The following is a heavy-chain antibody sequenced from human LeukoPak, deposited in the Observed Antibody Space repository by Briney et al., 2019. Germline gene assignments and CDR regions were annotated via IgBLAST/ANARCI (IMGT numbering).Heavy chain of an antibody. J-gene: IGHJ3*02. CDR2: IHNGGST. Sequence: SETLPLTCTVAGGSISGNYWSWIRQPPGKGLEWMGYIHNGGSTNYNPSLKSRVTISVDTSVKQFSLKLSSVTAADTAVYYCARCRSYDSSGYCEDIWGQGTMVTVSS. V-gene: IGHV4-59*01. CDR1: GGSISGNY. CDR3: ARCRSYDSSGYCEDI. D-gene: IGHD3-22*01.